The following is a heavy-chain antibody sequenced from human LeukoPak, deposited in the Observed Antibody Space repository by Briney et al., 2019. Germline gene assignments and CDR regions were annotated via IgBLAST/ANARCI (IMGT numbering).Heavy chain of an antibody. V-gene: IGHV1-18*01. D-gene: IGHD5-12*01. CDR3: ARLDIVATVAEPG. CDR2: ISAYNGNT. CDR1: GGTFSSYA. J-gene: IGHJ4*02. Sequence: ASVKVSCKASGGTFSSYAISWVRQAPGQGLEWMGWISAYNGNTNYAQKLQGRVTMTTDTSTSTAYMELRSLRSDDTAVYYCARLDIVATVAEPGWGQGTLVTVSS.